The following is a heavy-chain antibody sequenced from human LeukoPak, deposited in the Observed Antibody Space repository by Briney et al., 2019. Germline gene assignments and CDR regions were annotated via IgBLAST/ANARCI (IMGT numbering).Heavy chain of an antibody. CDR1: GFTFSSYS. J-gene: IGHJ3*02. CDR3: ARDGMGAPHDAFDI. CDR2: ISSSSSYI. D-gene: IGHD1-26*01. V-gene: IGHV3-21*01. Sequence: GGSLRLSCAASGFTFSSYSMNWVRQAPGKGLEWVSSISSSSSYIYYADSVKGRFTISRDNAKNSLYLQMNSLRAEDTAVYYCARDGMGAPHDAFDIWGQGTMVTVSS.